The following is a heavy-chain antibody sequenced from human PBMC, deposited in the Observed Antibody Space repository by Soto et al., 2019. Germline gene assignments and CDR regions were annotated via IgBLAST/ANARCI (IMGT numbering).Heavy chain of an antibody. Sequence: PSETLSLTCTVSGGSISSGGYYWSWIRQHPGKGLEWIGYIYYSGTTYNNPSLKSRVTISVDTSKNQFSLKLSSVTAADTAVYYCARVQLWSPNYFDYWGQGTLVTVSS. CDR2: IYYSGTT. D-gene: IGHD5-18*01. J-gene: IGHJ4*02. V-gene: IGHV4-31*03. CDR3: ARVQLWSPNYFDY. CDR1: GGSISSGGYY.